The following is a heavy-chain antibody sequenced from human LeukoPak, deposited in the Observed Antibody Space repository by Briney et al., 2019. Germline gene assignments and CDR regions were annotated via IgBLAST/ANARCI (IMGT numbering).Heavy chain of an antibody. CDR3: AREGHGSGSF. Sequence: SETLSLTCTVSGGSISSYYWSWIRQPPGKGLEWIGYIYYSGSTNYSPSLKSRVTISVDTSKNQFSLKLSSVTAADTAVYYCAREGHGSGSFWGQGTLVTVSS. CDR2: IYYSGST. CDR1: GGSISSYY. V-gene: IGHV4-59*12. J-gene: IGHJ4*02. D-gene: IGHD3-10*01.